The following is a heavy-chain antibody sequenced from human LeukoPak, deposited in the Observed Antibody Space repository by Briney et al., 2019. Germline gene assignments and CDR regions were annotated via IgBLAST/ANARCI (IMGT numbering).Heavy chain of an antibody. Sequence: GGSLRLSCAASGFTFTNDFMTWVRQAPGKGLEWVSTISGSGGSTYYADSVKGRFTISRDNSKNTLYLQMNSLRAEDTAVYYCARDPKYYGSGSYLYYFDYWGQGTLVTVSS. CDR2: ISGSGGST. CDR3: ARDPKYYGSGSYLYYFDY. CDR1: GFTFTNDF. D-gene: IGHD3-10*01. J-gene: IGHJ4*02. V-gene: IGHV3-23*01.